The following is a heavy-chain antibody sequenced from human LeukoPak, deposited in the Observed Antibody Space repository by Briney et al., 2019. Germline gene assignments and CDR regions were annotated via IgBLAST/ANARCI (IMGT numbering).Heavy chain of an antibody. D-gene: IGHD2-2*01. J-gene: IGHJ4*02. Sequence: QPGGSLRLSCAASGFPFSFYSMDWVRQAPGKGLGWVSYISSSSGTIYYADSVKGRFTISRDNAKNLLYLQMSSLRAEDTGVYYCARELVVPVAHWGQGTLVTVSS. CDR3: ARELVVPVAH. CDR2: ISSSSGTI. CDR1: GFPFSFYS. V-gene: IGHV3-48*01.